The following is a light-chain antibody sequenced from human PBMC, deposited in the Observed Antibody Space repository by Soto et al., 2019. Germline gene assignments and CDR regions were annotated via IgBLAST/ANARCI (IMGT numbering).Light chain of an antibody. CDR3: SAYSRSSTLVV. CDR2: DVN. J-gene: IGLJ2*01. Sequence: QSALTQPASVSGSPGQSITISCTGTSSDVGDYNYVSWYQQHPGKAPQLMIYDVNNRPSGVSNRFSGSKSGNTASLTISGLQAEDAAEYYCSAYSRSSTLVVFGGGTKLTVL. CDR1: SSDVGDYNY. V-gene: IGLV2-14*01.